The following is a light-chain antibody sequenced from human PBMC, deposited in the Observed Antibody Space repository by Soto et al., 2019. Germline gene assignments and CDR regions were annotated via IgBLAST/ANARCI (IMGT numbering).Light chain of an antibody. CDR3: QQLDSYPPT. J-gene: IGKJ4*01. CDR2: AAS. Sequence: IQLTQSPSSLSASVGDRVTITCRASQGIGSYLAWYQQKPGEAPKLLIFAASTLQSGVPSRFSGSGSGTDFTLTIRSLQPEDFATYYCQQLDSYPPTFGGGTKVDIK. V-gene: IGKV1-9*01. CDR1: QGIGSY.